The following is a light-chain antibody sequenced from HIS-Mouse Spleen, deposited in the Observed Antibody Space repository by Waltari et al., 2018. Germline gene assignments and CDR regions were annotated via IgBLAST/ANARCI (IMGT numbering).Light chain of an antibody. CDR3: CSYAGSYTLV. J-gene: IGLJ2*01. CDR1: SSYVGGYNY. V-gene: IGLV2-11*01. CDR2: DDS. Sequence: QSALTQPRSVSGSPAQPVPIPCTGTSSYVGGYNYFSWYQQHPGKAPHLMIYDDSKRPSGVPDRFSGSKSGNTASLTISGLQAEDEADYYCCSYAGSYTLVFGGGTKLTVL.